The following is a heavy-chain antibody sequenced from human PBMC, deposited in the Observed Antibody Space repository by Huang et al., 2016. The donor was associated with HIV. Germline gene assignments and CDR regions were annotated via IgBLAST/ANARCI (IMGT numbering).Heavy chain of an antibody. CDR1: GYTFTTYS. D-gene: IGHD3-9*01. CDR2: INTKTGKP. V-gene: IGHV7-4-1*02. CDR3: VRYRLTGTFLDS. Sequence: QVQLVQSGSELRKPGASVKVSCKASGYTFTTYSLIWVRQAPGQGLEWMGWINTKTGKPTYAQGFTGRFVFSLDTTVNTAYLQISSLKTDDTAKYFCVRYRLTGTFLDSWGQGTQVTVSS. J-gene: IGHJ4*02.